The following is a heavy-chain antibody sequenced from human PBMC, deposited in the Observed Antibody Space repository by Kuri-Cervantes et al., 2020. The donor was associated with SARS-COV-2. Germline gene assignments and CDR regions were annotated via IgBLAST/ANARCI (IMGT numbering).Heavy chain of an antibody. Sequence: ETLSLTCEVSGFLFSASAIHWVRQASGKGLEWVGRIRGKANNYATAYVASVKGRFTISRDNSKNTLYLQMNSLRAEDTAVYYCARGGDLCYDFWSGSGRYFDYWGQGTLATVSS. CDR1: GFLFSASA. D-gene: IGHD3-3*01. J-gene: IGHJ4*02. CDR3: ARGGDLCYDFWSGSGRYFDY. CDR2: IRGKANNYAT. V-gene: IGHV3-73*01.